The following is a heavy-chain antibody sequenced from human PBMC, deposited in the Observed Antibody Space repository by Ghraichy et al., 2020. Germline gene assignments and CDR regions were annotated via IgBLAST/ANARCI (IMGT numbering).Heavy chain of an antibody. CDR3: ARLRSGSGNYLVYYYGMDV. J-gene: IGHJ6*02. CDR1: GGSISSYY. D-gene: IGHD3-10*01. Sequence: SETLSLTCTLSGGSISSYYWSWIRQPPGKALEWIGYIYYSGSTNYNPSLKSRVTISVDTSKNHFSLKLGSLTAADTAVYYCARLRSGSGNYLVYYYGMDVWGQGTTVTVSS. CDR2: IYYSGST. V-gene: IGHV4-59*01.